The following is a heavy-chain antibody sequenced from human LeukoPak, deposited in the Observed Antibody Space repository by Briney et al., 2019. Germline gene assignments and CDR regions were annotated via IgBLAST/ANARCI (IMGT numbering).Heavy chain of an antibody. J-gene: IGHJ4*02. CDR1: GYTFTDYY. V-gene: IGHV1-2*02. CDR3: AREDYGGNSGGFDY. D-gene: IGHD4-23*01. CDR2: INPNSGGT. Sequence: ASVKVSCKASGYTFTDYYIHWVRQAPGQGPEWMGWINPNSGGTNYAQRFQGRVTMTRDTSISTAYMELSRLRSDDTAVYYCAREDYGGNSGGFDYWGQGTLVTVSS.